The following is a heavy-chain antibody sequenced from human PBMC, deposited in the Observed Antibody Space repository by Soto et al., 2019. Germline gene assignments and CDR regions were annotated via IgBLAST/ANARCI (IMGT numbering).Heavy chain of an antibody. J-gene: IGHJ4*01. CDR1: GFTVSSNY. Sequence: GGFLRLSCAASGFTVSSNYMSWVRQAPGKGLEWVSVIYSGGSTYYADSVKGRFTISRHNSKNTLYLQMNSLRAEDTAVYFCAKDLYYGSGSHYDYWGQGTLVTVSS. CDR3: AKDLYYGSGSHYDY. CDR2: IYSGGST. V-gene: IGHV3-53*01. D-gene: IGHD3-10*01.